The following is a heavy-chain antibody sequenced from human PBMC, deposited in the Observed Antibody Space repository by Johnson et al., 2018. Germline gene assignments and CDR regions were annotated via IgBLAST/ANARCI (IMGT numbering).Heavy chain of an antibody. J-gene: IGHJ6*03. D-gene: IGHD2-15*01. CDR1: GFTFSSYA. Sequence: QVQLVQSGGGVVQPGRSXRLSCAASGFTFSSYAMHWVRQAPGKGLEWVAVISYDGSNKYYADSVKGRFTISRDNSKNTLYLQMNSLRAEDTAVYYCAGDLSGGSLWGYYYYYMDVWGKGTTVTVSS. V-gene: IGHV3-30-3*01. CDR3: AGDLSGGSLWGYYYYYMDV. CDR2: ISYDGSNK.